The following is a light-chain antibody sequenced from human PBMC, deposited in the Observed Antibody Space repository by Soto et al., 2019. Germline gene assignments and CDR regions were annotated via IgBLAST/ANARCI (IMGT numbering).Light chain of an antibody. CDR1: RSFASSY. J-gene: IGKJ1*01. CDR3: QQYGSSSWT. V-gene: IGKV3-20*01. CDR2: AAS. Sequence: EIVLTQSPATLSLSPGERATLSCRASRSFASSYLAWYQHKPGQAPRLLIYAASSRATGIPDRFSGSGSGTDFTLTISRLEPEDFAVYYCQQYGSSSWTFGQGTKVDIK.